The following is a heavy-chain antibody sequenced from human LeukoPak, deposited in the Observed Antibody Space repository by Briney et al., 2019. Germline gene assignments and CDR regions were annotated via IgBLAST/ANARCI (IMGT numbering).Heavy chain of an antibody. D-gene: IGHD3-22*01. CDR1: GGTFSSYA. Sequence: SVKVSCTASGGTFSSYAISWVRQAPGQGLEWMGGIITIFGTANYAQKFQGRVTITADESTSTAYMELSSLRSEDTAVYYCAREGGDDSSGYYYDNWFDPWGQGTLVTVSS. J-gene: IGHJ5*02. CDR3: AREGGDDSSGYYYDNWFDP. V-gene: IGHV1-69*13. CDR2: IITIFGTA.